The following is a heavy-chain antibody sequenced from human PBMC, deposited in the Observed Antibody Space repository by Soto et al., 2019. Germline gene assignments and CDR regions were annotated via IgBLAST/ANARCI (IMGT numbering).Heavy chain of an antibody. V-gene: IGHV3-48*03. J-gene: IGHJ5*02. CDR3: ARGPYRNTYNWFDS. CDR2: ISGSGLTI. Sequence: PVGSLRLSCAASGFIFSDYEINWVRQAPGKGLEWVSYISGSGLTIYYADSVKGRFTISRDNARNSLYLQMNSLRVEDTAVYYCARGPYRNTYNWFDSWGQGTLVTVSS. D-gene: IGHD5-12*01. CDR1: GFIFSDYE.